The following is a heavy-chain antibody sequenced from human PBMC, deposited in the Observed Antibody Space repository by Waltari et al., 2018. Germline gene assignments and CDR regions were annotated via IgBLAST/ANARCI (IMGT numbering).Heavy chain of an antibody. CDR1: GGSFSNSDYY. J-gene: IGHJ4*02. Sequence: QLQLQDSGPGLVTPSETLSLTCTVSGGSFSNSDYYWGWIRQPPGKGLEWIGNVFYSGSTYYNPSLKSRVVLSVDTSKNQFSLRLTSVTAADTAMYYCARAYKALDFWGQGALVTVSS. V-gene: IGHV4-39*07. CDR2: VFYSGST. D-gene: IGHD1-20*01. CDR3: ARAYKALDF.